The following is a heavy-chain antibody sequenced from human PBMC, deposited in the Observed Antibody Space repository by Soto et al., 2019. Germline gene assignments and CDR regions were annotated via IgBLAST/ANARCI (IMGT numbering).Heavy chain of an antibody. J-gene: IGHJ4*02. CDR3: ARDADSSGLHY. D-gene: IGHD6-19*01. Sequence: GGSLRLSCAASGFTVSGMFMNWVRQAPGKGLEWVSVIYPAGPTYYADSVKGRFTISRDNSKNTLFLQLNNLRAEDTAVYYCARDADSSGLHYWGQGILVNVSS. CDR2: IYPAGPT. CDR1: GFTVSGMF. V-gene: IGHV3-53*01.